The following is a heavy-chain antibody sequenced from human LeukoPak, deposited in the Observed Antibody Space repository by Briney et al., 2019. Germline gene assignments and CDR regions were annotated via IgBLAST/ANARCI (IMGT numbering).Heavy chain of an antibody. CDR1: GYTFTSYG. J-gene: IGHJ4*02. CDR3: ARGLPTSDSTFDY. V-gene: IGHV1-18*01. CDR2: ISAYNGNT. Sequence: ASVKVSCKASGYTFTSYGISWVRQVPGQGLEWMGWISAYNGNTNYAQKLQGRLTMTTDTSTTTAYLDLRSLTSADTAVYYCARGLPTSDSTFDYWGQGTLVTVSS. D-gene: IGHD2-21*02.